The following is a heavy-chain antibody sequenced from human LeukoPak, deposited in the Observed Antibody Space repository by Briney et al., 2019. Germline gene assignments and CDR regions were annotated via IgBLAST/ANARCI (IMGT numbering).Heavy chain of an antibody. CDR1: GFTFSSYG. CDR3: ASDPKYCNSTSCYNDY. J-gene: IGHJ4*02. V-gene: IGHV3-30*02. Sequence: PGGSLRLSCAASGFTFSSYGMHWVRQAPGKGLEWVAFIRYDGSNKYYADSVKGRFTISRDNSKNTLYLQMNSLRAEDTAVYYCASDPKYCNSTSCYNDYWGQGTLSPSPQ. D-gene: IGHD2-2*02. CDR2: IRYDGSNK.